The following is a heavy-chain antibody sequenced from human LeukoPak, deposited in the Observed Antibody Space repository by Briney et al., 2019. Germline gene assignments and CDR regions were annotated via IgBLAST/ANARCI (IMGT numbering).Heavy chain of an antibody. CDR3: TRDGGEGGNSAFDI. CDR2: IRRRSNTYTT. V-gene: IGHV3-72*01. D-gene: IGHD3-16*01. J-gene: IGHJ3*02. Sequence: GGSLRLSCAASGFPFSDYILDWVRQAPGKGLEWVGRIRRRSNTYTTEYAASVKGRFITSRDDSKNSLYLQMNSLKTEDTAVYHCTRDGGEGGNSAFDIWGQGTTVTVSS. CDR1: GFPFSDYI.